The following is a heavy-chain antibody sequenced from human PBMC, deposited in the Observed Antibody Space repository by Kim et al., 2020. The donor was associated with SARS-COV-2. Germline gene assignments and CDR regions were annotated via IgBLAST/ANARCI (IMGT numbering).Heavy chain of an antibody. D-gene: IGHD2-2*01. CDR3: ARYCSSTSCRWFDP. J-gene: IGHJ5*02. Sequence: SETLSLTCTVSGGSISSGGYYWSWIRQYPGKGLEWIGYIYHSGSTYYNPSLRSRVSISVDTSKNQFSLKLNSVTAADTAVYYCARYCSSTSCRWFDPWGQGTLGTVSS. CDR1: GGSISSGGYY. CDR2: IYHSGST. V-gene: IGHV4-31*03.